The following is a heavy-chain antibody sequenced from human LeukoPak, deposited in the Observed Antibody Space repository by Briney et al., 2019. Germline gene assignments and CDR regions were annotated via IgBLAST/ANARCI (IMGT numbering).Heavy chain of an antibody. V-gene: IGHV3-9*01. CDR1: GFIFGNYA. CDR3: AKSSDYGDYVAY. D-gene: IGHD4-17*01. CDR2: ISWSSVKT. Sequence: GGSLRLSCAASGFIFGNYAMHWVRQPPGKGLEWVSGISWSSVKTGYADSVRGRFTISRDNAKNSLYLQMNSLRADDTALYFCAKSSDYGDYVAYWGQGTLVTVSS. J-gene: IGHJ4*02.